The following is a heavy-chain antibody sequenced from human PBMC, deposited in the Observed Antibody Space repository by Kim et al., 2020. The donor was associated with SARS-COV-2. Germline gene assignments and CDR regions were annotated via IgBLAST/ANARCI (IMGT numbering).Heavy chain of an antibody. J-gene: IGHJ5*02. CDR2: IYTSGST. CDR3: ARGGPSIVGNWDWFDP. V-gene: IGHV4-4*07. CDR1: GGSISSYY. Sequence: SETLSLTCTVSGGSISSYYWSWIRQPAGKGLEWIGRIYTSGSTNYNPSLKSRVTMSVDTSKNQFSLKLSSVTAADTAVYYCARGGPSIVGNWDWFDPWGQGTLVTVSS. D-gene: IGHD2-21*01.